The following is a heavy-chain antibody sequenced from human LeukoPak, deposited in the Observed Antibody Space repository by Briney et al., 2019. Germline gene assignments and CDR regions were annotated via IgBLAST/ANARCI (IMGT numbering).Heavy chain of an antibody. CDR3: ARDVHRITTIVVVNDAFDI. CDR1: GFTFSSYS. D-gene: IGHD3-22*01. J-gene: IGHJ3*02. CDR2: INWNGGST. V-gene: IGHV3-20*04. Sequence: GGSLRLSCAASGFTFSSYSMNWVRQAPGKGLEWVSGINWNGGSTGYADSVKGRFTISRDNAKNSLYLQMNSLRAEDTALYYCARDVHRITTIVVVNDAFDIWGQGTMVTVSS.